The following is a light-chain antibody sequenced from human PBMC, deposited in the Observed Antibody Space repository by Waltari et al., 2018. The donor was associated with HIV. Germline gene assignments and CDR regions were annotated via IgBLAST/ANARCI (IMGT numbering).Light chain of an antibody. CDR3: QQFNSFPIT. Sequence: IQLTQSPSSLPASVGDRITITCRASQDVSSALAWYQQRPGKPPKLLVYDASTLESGVPSRFSGSGSGTDFTLTINSLQPEDFSTYYCQQFNSFPITFGGGTKVEIK. J-gene: IGKJ4*01. CDR2: DAS. V-gene: IGKV1-13*02. CDR1: QDVSSA.